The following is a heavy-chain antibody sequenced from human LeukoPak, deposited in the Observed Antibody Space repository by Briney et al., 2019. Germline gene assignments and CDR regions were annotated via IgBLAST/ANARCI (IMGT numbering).Heavy chain of an antibody. CDR2: IIPILGIA. CDR3: AIPMGYCGGDCPDYYYYYGMDV. CDR1: GGTFSSYA. J-gene: IGHJ6*02. Sequence: ASVKVSCEASGGTFSSYAISWVRQAPGQGLEWMGRIIPILGIANYAQKFQGRVTITADKSTSTAYMELSSLRSEDTAVYYCAIPMGYCGGDCPDYYYYYGMDVWGQGTTVTVSS. D-gene: IGHD2-21*02. V-gene: IGHV1-69*04.